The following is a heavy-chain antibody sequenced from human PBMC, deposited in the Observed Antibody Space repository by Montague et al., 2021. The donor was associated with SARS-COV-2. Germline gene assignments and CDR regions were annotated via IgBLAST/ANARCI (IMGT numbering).Heavy chain of an antibody. V-gene: IGHV4-59*01. Sequence: SETLSLTCTVSGGSINSDYWSWIRQPPGKGLEWIGYVYYRGSTNYNSSLKSRVTISVDTSKNQFSLKLISVTAADTAVYYCAREDRWNWFDPWGQGILVTVSS. CDR3: AREDRWNWFDP. D-gene: IGHD5-24*01. CDR1: GGSINSDY. CDR2: VYYRGST. J-gene: IGHJ5*02.